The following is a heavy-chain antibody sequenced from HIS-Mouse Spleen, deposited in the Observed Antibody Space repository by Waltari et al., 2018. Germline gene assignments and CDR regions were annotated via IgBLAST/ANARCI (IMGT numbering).Heavy chain of an antibody. CDR1: GGSISSYY. CDR3: ARASRDLLLPRYFDL. V-gene: IGHV4-59*01. J-gene: IGHJ2*01. Sequence: QVQLQESGPGLVKPSETLSLTCTVSGGSISSYYWSWIRQPPGKGLEWIGYCSGRTNYTPSLQSGVTISVDTSKNQCSLKLSSVTAAETAVYYCARASRDLLLPRYFDLWGRGTLVTVSS. CDR2: YCSGRT.